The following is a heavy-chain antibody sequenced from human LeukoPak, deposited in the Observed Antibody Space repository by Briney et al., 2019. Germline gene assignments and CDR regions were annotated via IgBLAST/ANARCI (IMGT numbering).Heavy chain of an antibody. CDR1: GFNVSSNY. CDR2: IYSGGGT. V-gene: IGHV3-66*01. D-gene: IGHD3/OR15-3a*01. Sequence: GGSLRLSCAASGFNVSSNYMSWVRQAPGKGLEWVSVIYSGGGTYYADSVKGRSTISRDNSKNTLYLQMNSLRAEDTAVYYCARGGLISLANTPLGAFDIWGQGTMVSVSS. J-gene: IGHJ3*02. CDR3: ARGGLISLANTPLGAFDI.